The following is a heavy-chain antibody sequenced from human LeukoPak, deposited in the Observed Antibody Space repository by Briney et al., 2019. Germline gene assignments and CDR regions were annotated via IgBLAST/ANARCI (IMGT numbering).Heavy chain of an antibody. Sequence: KSPETLSLTCTLSGVSISRAGHYWAWIRPPPGKGLEWIGRIYYRGSAYSTPSPKSRDAISVDTSPSTFSLSLSSVTAADTAVFYCARHRVIAVASGYFDYWGEGNLATVS. J-gene: IGHJ4*02. CDR3: ARHRVIAVASGYFDY. CDR1: GVSISRAGHY. D-gene: IGHD6-19*01. CDR2: IYYRGSA. V-gene: IGHV4-39*01.